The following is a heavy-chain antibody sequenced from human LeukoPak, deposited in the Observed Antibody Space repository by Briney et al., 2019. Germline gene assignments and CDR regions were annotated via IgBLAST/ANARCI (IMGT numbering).Heavy chain of an antibody. J-gene: IGHJ4*02. Sequence: PGGSLRLSCAASGFTFSSYGMHWVRQAPGKGLEWVAVISYDGSNKYYADSVKGRFTISRDNSKSTLYLQMNSLRAEDTAVYYCAKDAYSSPIFDYWGQGTLVTVSS. D-gene: IGHD6-13*01. CDR2: ISYDGSNK. CDR1: GFTFSSYG. CDR3: AKDAYSSPIFDY. V-gene: IGHV3-30*18.